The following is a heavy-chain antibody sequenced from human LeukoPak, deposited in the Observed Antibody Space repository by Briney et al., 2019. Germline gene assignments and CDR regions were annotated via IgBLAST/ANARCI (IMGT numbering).Heavy chain of an antibody. CDR1: GYSFTSYW. D-gene: IGHD3-9*01. CDR3: ARDYDILTGYSTGFDY. Sequence: GESLKISRKGSGYSFTSYWIGWVRQMPGKGLEWMGIIYPGDSDTRYSPSFQGQVTISADKSISTAYLQWSSLKASDTAMYYCARDYDILTGYSTGFDYWGQGTLVTVSS. CDR2: IYPGDSDT. V-gene: IGHV5-51*01. J-gene: IGHJ4*02.